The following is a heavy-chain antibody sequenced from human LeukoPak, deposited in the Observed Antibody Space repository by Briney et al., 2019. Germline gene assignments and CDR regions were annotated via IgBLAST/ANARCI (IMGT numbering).Heavy chain of an antibody. CDR2: TYYSGST. V-gene: IGHV4-59*01. D-gene: IGHD3-10*01. J-gene: IGHJ6*03. CDR1: GGSISSYY. Sequence: SETLSLTCTVSGGSISSYYWSWIRQPPGKGLEWIGYTYYSGSTNYNPSLKSRVTISVDTSKNQFSLKLSSVTAADTAVYYCARTLSGSGSYYYYYYMDVWGKGTTVTVSS. CDR3: ARTLSGSGSYYYYYYMDV.